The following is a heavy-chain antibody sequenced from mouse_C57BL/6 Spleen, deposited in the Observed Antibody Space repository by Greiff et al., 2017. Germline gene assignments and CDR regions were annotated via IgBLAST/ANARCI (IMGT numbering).Heavy chain of an antibody. CDR3: ASNLGFPFDY. J-gene: IGHJ2*01. V-gene: IGHV1-42*01. CDR1: GYSFTGYY. Sequence: EVQLQQSGPELVKPGASVKISCKASGYSFTGYYMNWVKQSPEKSLEWIGEINPSTGGTTYNQKFKATATLTVDKSSSTAYMQLKSLTSEDSAVYYCASNLGFPFDYWGQGTTLTVSS. CDR2: INPSTGGT. D-gene: IGHD4-1*01.